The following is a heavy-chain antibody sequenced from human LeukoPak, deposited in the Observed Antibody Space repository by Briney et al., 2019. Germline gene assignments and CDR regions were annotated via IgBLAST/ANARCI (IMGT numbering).Heavy chain of an antibody. CDR1: GGSISSYY. CDR2: IYYSGST. V-gene: IGHV4-59*08. D-gene: IGHD6-19*01. CDR3: ARHAPIAVAGTWVDY. Sequence: PSETLSLTRTVSGGSISSYYWSWIRQPPGKGLEWIGYIYYSGSTNYNPSLKSRVTISVDTSKNQFSLKLSSVTAADTAVYYCARHAPIAVAGTWVDYWGQGTLVTVSS. J-gene: IGHJ4*02.